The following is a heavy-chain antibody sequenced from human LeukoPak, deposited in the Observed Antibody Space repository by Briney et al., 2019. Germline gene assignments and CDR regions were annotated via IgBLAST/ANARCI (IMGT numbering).Heavy chain of an antibody. J-gene: IGHJ4*02. Sequence: SETLSLTCTVSGGSISSYYWGWIRQPAGKGLEWIGRIYTSGSTNYNPSLKSRVTMSVDTSKNQFSLKLSSVTAADTAVYYCARDRGSSGWYYFDYWGQGTLVTVSS. D-gene: IGHD6-19*01. CDR2: IYTSGST. CDR3: ARDRGSSGWYYFDY. V-gene: IGHV4-4*07. CDR1: GGSISSYY.